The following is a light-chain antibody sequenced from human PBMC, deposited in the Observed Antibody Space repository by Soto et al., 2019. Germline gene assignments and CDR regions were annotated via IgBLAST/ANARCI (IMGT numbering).Light chain of an antibody. V-gene: IGLV2-14*01. CDR1: SSDVGGYNY. CDR2: EVS. J-gene: IGLJ1*01. Sequence: QSVLTQPASVSGSPGQSITISCTGTSSDVGGYNYVSWYQQHPGKAPKLMIYEVSNRPSGVSNRFSGSKSGNTASLPISGLQAEDEGDYYCSSYTSSSIDYVFGTGTKVTVL. CDR3: SSYTSSSIDYV.